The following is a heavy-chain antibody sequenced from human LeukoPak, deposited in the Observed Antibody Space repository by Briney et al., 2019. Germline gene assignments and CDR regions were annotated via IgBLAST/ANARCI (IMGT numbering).Heavy chain of an antibody. V-gene: IGHV1-8*01. Sequence: ASVKVSCKASGYTFTSYDINWVRQATGQGLEWMGWMNPNSGNTGYAQKFQGRVTMTRNTSISTAYMELSSLRSEDTAVYYCARGENDYVWGSYRLGAFDIWGQGTVVTVSS. CDR2: MNPNSGNT. J-gene: IGHJ3*02. D-gene: IGHD3-16*02. CDR1: GYTFTSYD. CDR3: ARGENDYVWGSYRLGAFDI.